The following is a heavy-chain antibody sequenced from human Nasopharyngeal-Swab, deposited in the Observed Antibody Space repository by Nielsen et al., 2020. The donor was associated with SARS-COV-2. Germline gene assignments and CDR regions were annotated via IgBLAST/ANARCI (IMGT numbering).Heavy chain of an antibody. Sequence: SVKVSCKASGGTVSSYAISWVRQAPGQGLEWMGGTIPIFGTANYAQKFQGRVTITADKSTSTAYMELSSLRSEDTAVYYCARGDTIFGKGSYDAFDIWGQGTMVTVSS. CDR3: ARGDTIFGKGSYDAFDI. CDR2: TIPIFGTA. CDR1: GGTVSSYA. D-gene: IGHD3-3*01. J-gene: IGHJ3*02. V-gene: IGHV1-69*06.